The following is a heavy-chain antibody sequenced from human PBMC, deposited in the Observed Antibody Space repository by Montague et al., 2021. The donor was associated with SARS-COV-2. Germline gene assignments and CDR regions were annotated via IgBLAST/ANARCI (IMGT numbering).Heavy chain of an antibody. V-gene: IGHV4-59*01. CDR1: GDSISSYY. Sequence: SETLSLTCEVSGDSISSYYWSWIRQSPGKGLEWIGYVHYTGSTEYNPSLKTRATLSLDTPRNHFSLKLRSVTAADTAVYYCARAQNTCFIANCVNYFEVWGLGALVTASS. CDR3: ARAQNTCFIANCVNYFEV. J-gene: IGHJ4*02. CDR2: VHYTGST. D-gene: IGHD1-1*01.